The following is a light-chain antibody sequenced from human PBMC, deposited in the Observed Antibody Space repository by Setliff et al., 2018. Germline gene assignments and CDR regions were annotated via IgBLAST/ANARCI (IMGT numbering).Light chain of an antibody. CDR3: GAWDRSLNVYV. CDR2: DDQ. CDR1: NSNVGKNY. Sequence: QSVLTQPPSVSAAPGQKVTIACSGSNSNVGKNYVSWYQQFPGTAPRLLIYDDQRSSGIPDRFSGSKSGTSATLDITGLQTGDEADYYCGAWDRSLNVYVFGTGTKVTVL. J-gene: IGLJ1*01. V-gene: IGLV1-51*01.